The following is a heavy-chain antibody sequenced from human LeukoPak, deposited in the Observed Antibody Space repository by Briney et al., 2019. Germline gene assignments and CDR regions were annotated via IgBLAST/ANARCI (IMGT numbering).Heavy chain of an antibody. CDR1: GFTFSIYA. CDR2: ISGSGGST. CDR3: AKAPVTSCRGAYCYPFDS. J-gene: IGHJ4*02. Sequence: GGSLRLSCAASGFTFSIYAMSWARQAPGKGLEWVSTISGSGGSTYYADSVRGRFTISRDNSKNTLYLQMNSLRAEDAAVYFCAKAPVTSCRGAYCYPFDSWGQGTLVTVSS. D-gene: IGHD2-21*01. V-gene: IGHV3-23*01.